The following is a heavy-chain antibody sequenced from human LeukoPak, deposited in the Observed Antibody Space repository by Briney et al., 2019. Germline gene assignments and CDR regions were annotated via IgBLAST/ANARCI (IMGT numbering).Heavy chain of an antibody. D-gene: IGHD5-18*01. CDR3: AHGGSYSYGRGYDY. CDR2: IYSGGST. Sequence: GGSLRLSCAASGFTVSSNYMSWVRQAPGKGLEWVSVIYSGGSTYYADSVKGRFTISRDNSKNTLYLQMNSLRAEDTAVYYCAHGGSYSYGRGYDYWGQGTLVTVSS. V-gene: IGHV3-53*01. J-gene: IGHJ4*02. CDR1: GFTVSSNY.